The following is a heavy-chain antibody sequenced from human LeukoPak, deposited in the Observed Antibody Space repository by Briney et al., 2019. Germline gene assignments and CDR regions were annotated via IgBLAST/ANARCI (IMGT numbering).Heavy chain of an antibody. Sequence: PGRSLRLSCAASGFTFSSYGMHWVRQAPGKGLEWVAVIWYDGSNKYYADSVKGRFTISRDNSKNTLYLQMNSLRAEDTAVYYGARDRGFIVVVPAAFDYWGQGTLVTVSS. V-gene: IGHV3-33*01. D-gene: IGHD2-2*01. J-gene: IGHJ4*02. CDR1: GFTFSSYG. CDR3: ARDRGFIVVVPAAFDY. CDR2: IWYDGSNK.